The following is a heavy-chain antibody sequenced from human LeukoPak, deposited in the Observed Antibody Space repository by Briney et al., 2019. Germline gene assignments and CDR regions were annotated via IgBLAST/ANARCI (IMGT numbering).Heavy chain of an antibody. CDR3: AKAYCASTVCYGGGKIDF. CDR2: IPYDESNK. V-gene: IGHV3-30*02. J-gene: IGHJ4*02. CDR1: GFTFNNYG. D-gene: IGHD2-2*01. Sequence: GGSLRLSRGASGFTFNNYGMHWVRQAPGKGPEWMAFIPYDESNKYYADSVKGRFTISRDNSKNTLYLQMNSLRVEDAAVYYCAKAYCASTVCYGGGKIDFWGQGTLVTVSS.